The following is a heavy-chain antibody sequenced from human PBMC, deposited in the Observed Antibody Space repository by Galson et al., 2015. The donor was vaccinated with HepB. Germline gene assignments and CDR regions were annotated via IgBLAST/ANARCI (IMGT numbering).Heavy chain of an antibody. V-gene: IGHV3-53*01. CDR2: IYSGGST. CDR3: ARLAYLKGYGMDV. CDR1: GFTVSSNY. J-gene: IGHJ6*02. Sequence: SLRLSCAASGFTVSSNYMSWVRQAPGKGLEWVSVIYSGGSTYYADSVKGRFTISRDNSKNTLYLQMNSLRAEDTAVYYCARLAYLKGYGMDVWGQGTTVTVSS.